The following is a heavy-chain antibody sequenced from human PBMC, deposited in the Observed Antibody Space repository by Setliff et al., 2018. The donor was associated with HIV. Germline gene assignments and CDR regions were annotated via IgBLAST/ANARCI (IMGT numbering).Heavy chain of an antibody. Sequence: SETLSLTCTVSGGSISGDFWTWIPQPAGEGLEWIGRTHASGTTQCEPSLKNRCSMSIDTSKNQFSLKLSSVTAADTAVYCCARQTATGTSATFDSWGQGSLVTVS. J-gene: IGHJ4*02. D-gene: IGHD2-21*02. CDR2: THASGTT. CDR1: GGSISGDF. CDR3: ARQTATGTSATFDS. V-gene: IGHV4-4*07.